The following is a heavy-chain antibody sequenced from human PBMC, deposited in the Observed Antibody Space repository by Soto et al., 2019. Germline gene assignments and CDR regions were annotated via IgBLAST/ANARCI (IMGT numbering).Heavy chain of an antibody. CDR2: ISGGGDGT. CDR3: TKSRRGILMVYGFGGMDV. CDR1: GFTFSSYA. D-gene: IGHD2-8*01. V-gene: IGHV3-23*01. Sequence: GGSLRLSCAASGFTFSSYAMSWVRQAPGKGLEWVASISGGGDGTYYGDSVKGRFTISRDSSSSTLSLQMTNLRGEDTAVYFCTKSRRGILMVYGFGGMDVWGQGTTVTVSS. J-gene: IGHJ6*02.